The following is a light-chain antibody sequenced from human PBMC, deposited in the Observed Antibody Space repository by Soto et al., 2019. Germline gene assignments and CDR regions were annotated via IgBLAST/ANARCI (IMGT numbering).Light chain of an antibody. CDR1: QSITTY. J-gene: IGKJ1*01. Sequence: DIPMTQSPSSLSASVGDRVTITCRASQSITTYLNWYQQKPERAPKLLIYAASSLQSGVPSRFSGSGSGTDFTLTISSLQPEDFATYYCQQSYTTPTFGQGTRVEIK. CDR3: QQSYTTPT. V-gene: IGKV1-39*01. CDR2: AAS.